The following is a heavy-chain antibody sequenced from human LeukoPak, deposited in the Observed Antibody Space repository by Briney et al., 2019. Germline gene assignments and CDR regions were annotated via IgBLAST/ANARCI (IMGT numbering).Heavy chain of an antibody. CDR1: GFTFSSYS. CDR2: ISSSSSYI. CDR3: TRLPPIRHRKYYYDSSADDAFDI. D-gene: IGHD3-22*01. V-gene: IGHV3-21*04. Sequence: GGSLRLSCAASGFTFSSYSMNWVRQAPGKGLEWVSSISSSSSYIYYADSVKGRFTISRDNAKNSLYLQMNSLRAEDTAVYYCTRLPPIRHRKYYYDSSADDAFDIWGQGTMVTVSS. J-gene: IGHJ3*02.